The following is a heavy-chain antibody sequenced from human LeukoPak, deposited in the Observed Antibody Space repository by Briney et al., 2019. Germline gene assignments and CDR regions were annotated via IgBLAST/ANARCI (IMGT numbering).Heavy chain of an antibody. V-gene: IGHV3-23*01. CDR2: ISGSGGST. CDR1: GFTFSSYA. CDR3: AKDRGYSSSWALFDY. D-gene: IGHD6-13*01. Sequence: PGGSLRLSCAASGFTFSSYAMSWVRQAPGKGLEWVSAISGSGGSTYYADSVKGRFTISRDNSKNTLYLQMNSLRAEDTAAYYCAKDRGYSSSWALFDYWGQGTLVTVSS. J-gene: IGHJ4*02.